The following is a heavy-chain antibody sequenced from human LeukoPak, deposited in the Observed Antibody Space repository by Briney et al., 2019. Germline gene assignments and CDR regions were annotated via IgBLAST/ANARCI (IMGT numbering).Heavy chain of an antibody. CDR3: AKVDDFWSGRFDY. CDR1: GFTFSSYA. D-gene: IGHD3-3*01. V-gene: IGHV3-23*01. J-gene: IGHJ4*02. Sequence: GGSLRLSCAASGFTFSSYAMSWVRQAPGKGLEWVSAISGSGGSTYYADSVKGRFTISRDNSKDTLYLQMNSLRAEDTAVYYCAKVDDFWSGRFDYWGQGTLVTVSS. CDR2: ISGSGGST.